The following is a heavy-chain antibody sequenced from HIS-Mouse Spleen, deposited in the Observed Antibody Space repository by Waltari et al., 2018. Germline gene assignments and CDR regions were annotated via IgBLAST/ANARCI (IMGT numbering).Heavy chain of an antibody. V-gene: IGHV5-51*03. Sequence: EVQLVQSGAEVKKPGESLKISCKGSGYSFTSYWIGWLRQMPGKGLEWMGIISPGDSAARYSPAFQGQVTISADKSLRTAYLQWSSLKASDTAMYYCARRDSNPGTFDIWGQGTMVTVSS. CDR1: GYSFTSYW. CDR3: ARRDSNPGTFDI. CDR2: ISPGDSAA. D-gene: IGHD4-4*01. J-gene: IGHJ3*02.